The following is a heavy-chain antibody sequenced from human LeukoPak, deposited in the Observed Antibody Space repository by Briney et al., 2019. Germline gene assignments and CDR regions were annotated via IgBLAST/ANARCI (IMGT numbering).Heavy chain of an antibody. D-gene: IGHD6-19*01. Sequence: GGCLRHSRVASGFTFCSYLMSWVRPAPGKGREWVANIKQGGSEKYYVDSVKGRFTISRDNAKFSLYLQMNSLRAEGTAVYYCAAPLPNYSSGWFDAFDIWGQGRMVTVSS. J-gene: IGHJ3*02. CDR2: IKQGGSEK. CDR3: AAPLPNYSSGWFDAFDI. V-gene: IGHV3-7*01. CDR1: GFTFCSYL.